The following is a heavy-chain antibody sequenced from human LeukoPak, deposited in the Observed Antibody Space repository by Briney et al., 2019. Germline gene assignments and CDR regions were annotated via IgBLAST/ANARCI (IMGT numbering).Heavy chain of an antibody. CDR3: ARGRLHGGRYRWDYFDY. J-gene: IGHJ4*02. CDR1: GVSFSGYY. Sequence: PSETLSLTCAVYGVSFSGYYWSWIRQPPGKGLEWIGEINHSGSTNYNPSLKSRVTISVDTSKNQFSLKLSSVTAADTAVYYCARGRLHGGRYRWDYFDYWGQGTLVTVSS. D-gene: IGHD6-19*01. V-gene: IGHV4-34*01. CDR2: INHSGST.